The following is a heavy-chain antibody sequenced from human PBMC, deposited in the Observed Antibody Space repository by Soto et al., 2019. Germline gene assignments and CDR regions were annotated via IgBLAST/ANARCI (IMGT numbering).Heavy chain of an antibody. D-gene: IGHD5-12*01. CDR3: ARDPRAYSGYAGGNWFDP. Sequence: GGSLRLSCAASGFTFSSYWMHWVRQAPGKGLVWVSRINSDGSSTSYADSVKGRFTISRDNAKNTLYLQMNSLRAEDTAVYYCARDPRAYSGYAGGNWFDPWGQGTLVTVSS. J-gene: IGHJ5*02. CDR1: GFTFSSYW. V-gene: IGHV3-74*01. CDR2: INSDGSST.